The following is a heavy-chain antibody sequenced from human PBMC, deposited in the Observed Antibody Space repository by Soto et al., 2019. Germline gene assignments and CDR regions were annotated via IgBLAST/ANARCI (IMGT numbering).Heavy chain of an antibody. CDR3: AKNRERFLEWLFRAVFDY. D-gene: IGHD3-3*01. Sequence: PGGSLRLSCAASGFTFSSYGMHWVRQAPGKGLEWVAVISYDGSNKYYADSVKGRFTISRDNSKNTLYLQMNSLRAEDTAVYYCAKNRERFLEWLFRAVFDYWGQGTLVTVSS. J-gene: IGHJ4*02. CDR2: ISYDGSNK. CDR1: GFTFSSYG. V-gene: IGHV3-30*18.